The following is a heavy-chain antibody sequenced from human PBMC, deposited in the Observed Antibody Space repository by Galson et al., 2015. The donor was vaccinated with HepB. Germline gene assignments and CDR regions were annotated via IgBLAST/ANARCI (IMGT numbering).Heavy chain of an antibody. CDR1: GFTLRSYG. V-gene: IGHV3-30*18. J-gene: IGHJ4*02. Sequence: SLRLSCAASGFTLRSYGMHWVRQAPGKGLEWVAVISFDGSNKNYADSVKGRFTISRDNSKNTLYLQMNSLRAEDTAVYYCAKGGYYDSSGYLWDWGQGTLVTVSS. CDR3: AKGGYYDSSGYLWD. CDR2: ISFDGSNK. D-gene: IGHD3-22*01.